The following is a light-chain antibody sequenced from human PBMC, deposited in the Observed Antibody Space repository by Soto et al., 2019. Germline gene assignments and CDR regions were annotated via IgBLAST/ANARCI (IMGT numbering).Light chain of an antibody. Sequence: EIVMTQSPATLSVSPGERATLSCRASQSVSGNLAWYQQKPGQAPRLLIYGASTRATGIPARFSGSGSGTALTLTISSLESEDFAVYYCQQYNNWPLTFGQGTKVDIK. J-gene: IGKJ1*01. CDR3: QQYNNWPLT. CDR2: GAS. CDR1: QSVSGN. V-gene: IGKV3-15*01.